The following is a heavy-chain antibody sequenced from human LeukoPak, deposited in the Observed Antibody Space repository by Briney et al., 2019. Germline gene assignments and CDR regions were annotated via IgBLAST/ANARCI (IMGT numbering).Heavy chain of an antibody. Sequence: ASVKVSCKASGYTFTSFDINWVRQATGQGLEWMGWMNPNSGNTGYAQNFQGRVTMTRNNSISTAYMEVSSLRSEDTAVYYCARGLAEWEQNDAFDIWRQGTMVTVSS. CDR1: GYTFTSFD. CDR2: MNPNSGNT. J-gene: IGHJ3*02. CDR3: ARGLAEWEQNDAFDI. D-gene: IGHD1-26*01. V-gene: IGHV1-8*01.